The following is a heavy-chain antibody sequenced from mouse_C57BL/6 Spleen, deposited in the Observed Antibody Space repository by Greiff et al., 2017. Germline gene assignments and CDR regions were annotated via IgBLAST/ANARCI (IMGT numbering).Heavy chain of an antibody. CDR3: TTGDLPYYYGSSPYAMDY. CDR2: IDPENGDT. CDR1: GFNIKDDY. Sequence: VQLQQSGAELVRPGASVKLSCTASGFNIKDDYMHWVKQRPEQGLEWIGWIDPENGDTEYASQFQGKATITADTSSNTAYLQLSSLTSEDTAVYYCTTGDLPYYYGSSPYAMDYWGQGTSVTVSS. D-gene: IGHD1-1*01. V-gene: IGHV14-4*01. J-gene: IGHJ4*01.